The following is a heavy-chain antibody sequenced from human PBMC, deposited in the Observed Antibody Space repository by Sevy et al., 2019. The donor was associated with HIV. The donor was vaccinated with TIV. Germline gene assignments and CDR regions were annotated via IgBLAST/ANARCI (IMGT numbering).Heavy chain of an antibody. V-gene: IGHV3-23*01. CDR3: AKDQFTPSSGYYRPLDY. D-gene: IGHD3-22*01. J-gene: IGHJ4*02. CDR1: GFTFSSYA. CDR2: ISGSGGST. Sequence: GGSLRLSCAASGFTFSSYAMSWVRQAPGKGLEWVSAISGSGGSTDYADSVKGRFTISRDNSKNTLYLQMNSLRAEDTAVYYCAKDQFTPSSGYYRPLDYWGQGTLVTVSS.